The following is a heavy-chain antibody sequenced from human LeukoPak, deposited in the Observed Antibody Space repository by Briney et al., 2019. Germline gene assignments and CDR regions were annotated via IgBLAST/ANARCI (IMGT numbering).Heavy chain of an antibody. Sequence: ASVKVSCKASGYTFSDYFIHWVRQAPGQGLEWMGIIDPSDGTTTYAQKFQGRVTMTRDMSTSTLYMDLSRLTSDDTAVYFCARGRHFDSDGYYSAFYFDSWGQGNLLIVSS. CDR3: ARGRHFDSDGYYSAFYFDS. J-gene: IGHJ4*02. V-gene: IGHV1-46*01. CDR1: GYTFSDYF. CDR2: IDPSDGTT. D-gene: IGHD3-22*01.